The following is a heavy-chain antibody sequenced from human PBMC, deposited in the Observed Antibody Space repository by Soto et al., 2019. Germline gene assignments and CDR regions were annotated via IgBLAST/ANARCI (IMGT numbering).Heavy chain of an antibody. V-gene: IGHV2-5*02. D-gene: IGHD2-15*01. CDR2: IYWDDDK. J-gene: IGHJ4*02. CDR3: ALKRWSNFDY. Sequence: QITLKKSGPTLVRPTQTLTLTCAFSGFSLTTSGVGVGWIRQPPGKALEWLAVIYWDDDKRYRPSLKSRLTITKDTSKNQLVLTVTNIDPVDTATYYRALKRWSNFDYWGQGTLVTVSS. CDR1: GFSLTTSGVG.